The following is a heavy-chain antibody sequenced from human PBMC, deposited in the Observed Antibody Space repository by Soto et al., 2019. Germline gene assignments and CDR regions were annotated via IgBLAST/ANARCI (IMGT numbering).Heavy chain of an antibody. Sequence: SETLSLTCTVSGGSISRYYWSWIRQPPGKGLEWIGYIYYSGSTNYNPSLKSRVTISVDTSKNQFSLKLSSVTAADTAVYYCARDLIAVAGHYGMDVWGQGTTVTVSS. D-gene: IGHD6-19*01. J-gene: IGHJ6*02. CDR1: GGSISRYY. CDR3: ARDLIAVAGHYGMDV. CDR2: IYYSGST. V-gene: IGHV4-59*01.